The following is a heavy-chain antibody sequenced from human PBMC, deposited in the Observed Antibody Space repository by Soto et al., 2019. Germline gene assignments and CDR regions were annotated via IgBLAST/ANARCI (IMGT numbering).Heavy chain of an antibody. D-gene: IGHD3-3*01. CDR3: ASRVPDDVYYGVFDY. CDR2: ISYNSVVI. CDR1: GFSFDKSG. J-gene: IGHJ4*02. Sequence: EVQLVESGGGLVQPGRSLRLSCEASGFSFDKSGMHWVREIPGKGLEWVSGISYNSVVINYVDSVKGRFTIFRDNAKNSLYLQMNSLRPEDTALYYCASRVPDDVYYGVFDYWGQGALVTVSP. V-gene: IGHV3-9*01.